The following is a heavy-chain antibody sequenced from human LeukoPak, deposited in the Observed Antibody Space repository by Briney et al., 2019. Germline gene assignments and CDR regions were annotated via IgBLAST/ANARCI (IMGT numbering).Heavy chain of an antibody. CDR2: IKQDGSEK. CDR3: AREDCSSTSCYFGSSGFDY. Sequence: GGSLRLSCAASGFTFSSYRMSWVRQAPGKGLEWVANIKQDGSEKYYVDSVKGRFTISRDNAKNSLYLQMNSLRAEDTAVYYCAREDCSSTSCYFGSSGFDYWGQGTLVTVSS. J-gene: IGHJ4*02. D-gene: IGHD2-2*01. CDR1: GFTFSSYR. V-gene: IGHV3-7*05.